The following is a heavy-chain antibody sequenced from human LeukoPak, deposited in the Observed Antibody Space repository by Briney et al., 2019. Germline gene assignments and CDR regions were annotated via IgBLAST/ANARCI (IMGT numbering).Heavy chain of an antibody. CDR2: IKQDGSEK. J-gene: IGHJ6*02. D-gene: IGHD3-10*01. Sequence: GGSLRLSCAASGFTFSSYWMSWVRQAPGKGLEWVANIKQDGSEKYYVGSVKGRFTISRDNAKNSLYLQMNSLRAEDTAVYYCARDHLYGSGSYYFGEYYYYGMDVWGQGTTVTVSS. V-gene: IGHV3-7*01. CDR1: GFTFSSYW. CDR3: ARDHLYGSGSYYFGEYYYYGMDV.